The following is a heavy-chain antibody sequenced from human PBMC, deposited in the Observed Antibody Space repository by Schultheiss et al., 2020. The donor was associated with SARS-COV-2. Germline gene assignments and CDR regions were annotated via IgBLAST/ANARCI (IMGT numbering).Heavy chain of an antibody. Sequence: ASVKVSCKASGGTFSSYAISWVRQAPGQGLEWMGWISAYNGNTNYAQKLQGRVTMTTDTSTSTAYMELRSLRSDDTAVYYCARGYSSGWGPTMDVWGQGTAVTVAS. J-gene: IGHJ6*02. V-gene: IGHV1-18*01. CDR1: GGTFSSYA. D-gene: IGHD6-19*01. CDR2: ISAYNGNT. CDR3: ARGYSSGWGPTMDV.